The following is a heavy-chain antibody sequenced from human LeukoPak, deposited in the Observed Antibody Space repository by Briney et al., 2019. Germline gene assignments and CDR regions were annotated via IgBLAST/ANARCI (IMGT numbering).Heavy chain of an antibody. D-gene: IGHD3-10*01. V-gene: IGHV2-5*02. CDR1: GLSLNTAGVG. Sequence: SGPTLVKPTQTLTLTCTLSGLSLNTAGVGVGWIRQPPGKALEWLALIYWDDDKRYNPSLKTRLTITKDTSKNRVVLTVTNMDPVDTATYYCAKAGYGSGSYLRYYYYGMDVWGQGTTVTVSS. CDR2: IYWDDDK. J-gene: IGHJ6*02. CDR3: AKAGYGSGSYLRYYYYGMDV.